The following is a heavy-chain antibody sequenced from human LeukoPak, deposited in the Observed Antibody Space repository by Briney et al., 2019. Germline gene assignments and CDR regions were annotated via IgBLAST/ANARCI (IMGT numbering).Heavy chain of an antibody. V-gene: IGHV3-23*01. CDR3: AKSCNSGNCYYNY. D-gene: IGHD2/OR15-2a*01. J-gene: IGHJ4*02. CDR1: GVTFSSYA. CDR2: ISGSGSST. Sequence: GGSLRLSCAASGVTFSSYAMSWVRQAPGKGLEWVSGISGSGSSTYYADSVKGRFTISRDNSENTLSLQMNSLRADDTAIYYCAKSCNSGNCYYNYWGQGTLVTVSS.